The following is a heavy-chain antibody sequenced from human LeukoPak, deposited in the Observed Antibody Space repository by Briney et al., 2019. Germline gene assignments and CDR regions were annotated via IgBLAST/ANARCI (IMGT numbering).Heavy chain of an antibody. CDR1: GYTFTGYY. D-gene: IGHD6-19*01. V-gene: IGHV1-2*04. CDR2: INPNSGGT. J-gene: IGHJ4*02. Sequence: ASVKVSCKASGYTFTGYYMHWVRQAPGQGLEWMGCINPNSGGTNYAQKFQGWVTMTRDTSISTAYMELSRLRSDDTAVYYCARAVSGYSSGWLPDYWGQGTLVTVSS. CDR3: ARAVSGYSSGWLPDY.